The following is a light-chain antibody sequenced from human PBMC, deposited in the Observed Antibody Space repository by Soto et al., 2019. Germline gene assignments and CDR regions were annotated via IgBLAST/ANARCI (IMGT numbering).Light chain of an antibody. V-gene: IGKV3-15*01. CDR1: QSVSRN. Sequence: EIVMTQSPATLSVSPGERATLSCRASQSVSRNVAWYQQKPGQAPRLIIHDASTRATGISVRFSGSGSGTEFTLTISSLQSEDFAVYYCPQYNNCLWTFGQGTKVEIK. J-gene: IGKJ1*01. CDR2: DAS. CDR3: PQYNNCLWT.